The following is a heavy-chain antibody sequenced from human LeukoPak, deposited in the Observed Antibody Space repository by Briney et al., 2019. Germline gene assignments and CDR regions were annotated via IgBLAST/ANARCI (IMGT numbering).Heavy chain of an antibody. CDR3: AREGGFDY. V-gene: IGHV3-48*01. D-gene: IGHD3-16*01. J-gene: IGHJ4*02. CDR2: ISSSNI. CDR1: GFIFSTYR. Sequence: GGSLRLSCAASGFIFSTYRMSWVRQAPGKGLEWVSYISSSNIYYADSVKGRFTISRDNAKNSLYLQMNSLRADDTAVYYCAREGGFDYWGQGTLVTVSS.